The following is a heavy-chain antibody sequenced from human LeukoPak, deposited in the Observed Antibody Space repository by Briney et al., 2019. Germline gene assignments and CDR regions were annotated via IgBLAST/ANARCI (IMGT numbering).Heavy chain of an antibody. CDR3: ARDGAFWDIVVVPAAIGQDAFDI. CDR2: ISAYNGNT. CDR1: GYTFTRYG. J-gene: IGHJ3*02. V-gene: IGHV1-18*01. Sequence: ASVKVSCKASGYTFTRYGISWVRQAPGQGLEWRGRISAYNGNTNYAQKLQGRVTMTTDTSTSTAYMELRSLRSDDTAVYYCARDGAFWDIVVVPAAIGQDAFDIWGQGTMVTVSS. D-gene: IGHD2-2*01.